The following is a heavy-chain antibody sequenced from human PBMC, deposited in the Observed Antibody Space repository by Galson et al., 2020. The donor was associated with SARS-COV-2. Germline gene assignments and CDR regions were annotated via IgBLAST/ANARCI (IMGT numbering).Heavy chain of an antibody. J-gene: IGHJ6*03. V-gene: IGHV1-69*13. CDR1: GGTFISYA. CDR3: ARASWGTVNTNYYYYVGV. Sequence: SSVKVSCKSSGGTFISYAISWVRQAPGQGLEWMGGIIPIFGTANYAHKFQGRVTITADESTSTAYMVLSSLRADDTAVYYCARASWGTVNTNYYYYVGVWGKGTTVTVSS. CDR2: IIPIFGTA. D-gene: IGHD3-16*01.